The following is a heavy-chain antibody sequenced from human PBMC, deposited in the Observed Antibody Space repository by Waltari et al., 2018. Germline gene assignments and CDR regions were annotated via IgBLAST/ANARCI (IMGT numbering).Heavy chain of an antibody. D-gene: IGHD5-12*01. CDR2: ISRNSEIL. CDR1: GFAFSTFS. CDR3: AKEYSDYPDPFDY. Sequence: DVQLLESGGGLVQPGGSLRLSCAASGFAFSTFSLSWVPQPPGKGVDWCSLISRNSEILNYADSVRGRFTISRDNSKNTLYLQMNSLRADDTAVYFCAKEYSDYPDPFDYWGQGTLVTVSS. J-gene: IGHJ4*02. V-gene: IGHV3-23*01.